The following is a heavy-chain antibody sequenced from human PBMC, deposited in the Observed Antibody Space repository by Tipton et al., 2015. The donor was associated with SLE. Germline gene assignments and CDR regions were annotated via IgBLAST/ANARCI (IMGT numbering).Heavy chain of an antibody. Sequence: TLSLTCTVSGGSIRGYYWSWIRQPPGNGLEWIGCISHSGSAIYNPSLKSRVTIPIDTSKNQVSLKVSSVTAADTAIYYCAREMGFDSSGNYNPFDYWGQGTLVTVSS. J-gene: IGHJ4*02. CDR3: AREMGFDSSGNYNPFDY. CDR2: ISHSGSA. CDR1: GGSIRGYY. V-gene: IGHV4-59*01. D-gene: IGHD3-22*01.